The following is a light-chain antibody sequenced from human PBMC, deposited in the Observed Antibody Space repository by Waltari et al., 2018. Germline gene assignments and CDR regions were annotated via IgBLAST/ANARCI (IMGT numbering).Light chain of an antibody. J-gene: IGKJ2*01. CDR3: QQYSSTVMYT. V-gene: IGKV3-20*01. Sequence: DIVLTQSPGTLSLSPGERATLSCRASQRVRNFLAWYQQKPGQTPRLLIYGASSRATGIPDRFSGSGSGTDFILTIIRLEPEDFAVYFCQQYSSTVMYTFGQGTKLEI. CDR1: QRVRNF. CDR2: GAS.